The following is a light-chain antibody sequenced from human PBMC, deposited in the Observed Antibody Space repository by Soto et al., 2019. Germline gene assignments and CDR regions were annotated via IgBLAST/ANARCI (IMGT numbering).Light chain of an antibody. V-gene: IGKV3-15*01. Sequence: EIVMTQSPATLSVSPGGRATLSCRASQSISDTLAWYQQKPGQAPRLLIHGASTRATGFPARFSGSGSGTDFTLTISSLQSEDFAVYYCQHYNNWPPWTFGQGTKVDIK. CDR3: QHYNNWPPWT. CDR1: QSISDT. J-gene: IGKJ1*01. CDR2: GAS.